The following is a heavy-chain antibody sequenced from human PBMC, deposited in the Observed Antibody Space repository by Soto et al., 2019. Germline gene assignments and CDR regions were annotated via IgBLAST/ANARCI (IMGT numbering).Heavy chain of an antibody. D-gene: IGHD3-22*01. CDR1: GYTFTSYA. CDR3: ARDTPPDYYDSSGYYYYYYYYGMDV. CDR2: LSAYNGNT. J-gene: IGHJ6*02. Sequence: QIHLVQSGAEVKEPGASVKVSCKTSGYTFTSYAISWVRQAPGQGLEWMGWLSAYNGNTNYAQNLQGRVTVTTDTSTDTAYMELRSLRSDDTAVYYCARDTPPDYYDSSGYYYYYYYYGMDVWGQGTTVTVSS. V-gene: IGHV1-18*01.